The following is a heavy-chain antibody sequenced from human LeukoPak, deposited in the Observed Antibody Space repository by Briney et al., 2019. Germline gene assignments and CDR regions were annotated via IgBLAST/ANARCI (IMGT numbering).Heavy chain of an antibody. D-gene: IGHD4-17*01. V-gene: IGHV3-23*01. CDR1: GFTFSSYA. Sequence: GGSLRLSCAASGFTFSSYAMSWVRQAPGKGLEWVSAISGSGGSTYYADSVKGRFTISRDNSKNTLYLQMNSLRAEDTAVYYCAKSFSYYGDYSPWYYFDYWGQGTLVTVSS. CDR2: ISGSGGST. J-gene: IGHJ4*02. CDR3: AKSFSYYGDYSPWYYFDY.